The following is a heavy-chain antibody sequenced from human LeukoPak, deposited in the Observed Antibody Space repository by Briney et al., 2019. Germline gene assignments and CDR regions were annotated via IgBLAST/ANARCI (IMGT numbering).Heavy chain of an antibody. CDR3: SKDIGIVAYDAFEM. V-gene: IGHV3-23*01. Sequence: SGGSLRLSCAASGFTFSGYAMSWVRQAPGQGLEWVSSISGSGGSTFYADPVKGRFSVSRDNSKNTLYLQMNSLRAEDTAVYYCSKDIGIVAYDAFEMWGQGTMVTVSS. D-gene: IGHD5-12*01. J-gene: IGHJ3*02. CDR1: GFTFSGYA. CDR2: ISGSGGST.